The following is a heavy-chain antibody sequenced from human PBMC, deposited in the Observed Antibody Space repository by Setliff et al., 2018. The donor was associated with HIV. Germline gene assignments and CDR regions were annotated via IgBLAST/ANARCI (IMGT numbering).Heavy chain of an antibody. J-gene: IGHJ5*02. CDR1: GDSIGITNYY. V-gene: IGHV4-39*01. CDR3: ASRVYYYDSSGYLREEGFDP. CDR2: IYQSGRT. Sequence: PSQTLSLTCIASGDSIGITNYYWGWIRQPPGRGLEWVGSIYQSGRTFYNPSLSGRVTISVDTSKNQFSLKLSSVTAADAAVYYCASRVYYYDSSGYLREEGFDPWGQGTLVTVSS. D-gene: IGHD3-22*01.